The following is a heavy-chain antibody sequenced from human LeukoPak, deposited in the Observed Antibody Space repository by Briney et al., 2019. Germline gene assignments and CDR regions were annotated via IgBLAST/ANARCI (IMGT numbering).Heavy chain of an antibody. CDR2: INHSGST. CDR3: ASLLYCSSTSCYHPSGQH. J-gene: IGHJ1*01. CDR1: GGSFSGYY. Sequence: SETLSLTCAVYGGSFSGYYWSWIRQPPGKGLEWIGEINHSGSTNYNPSLKSRVTISVDTSKNQFSLKLSSVTAADTALYYCASLLYCSSTSCYHPSGQHWGQGTLVTVSS. D-gene: IGHD2-2*01. V-gene: IGHV4-34*01.